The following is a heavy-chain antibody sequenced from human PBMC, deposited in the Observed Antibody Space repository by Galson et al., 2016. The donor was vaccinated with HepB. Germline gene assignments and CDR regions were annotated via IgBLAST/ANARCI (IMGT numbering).Heavy chain of an antibody. J-gene: IGHJ3*02. D-gene: IGHD1-1*01. CDR2: IYSGGDT. V-gene: IGHV3-66*01. Sequence: SLRLSCAASGFTVSSNYMSWVRQAPGKGLEWVSIIYSGGDTYYADSVKGRFTISRDTLRNTLYVQMNSLRAEDTAVYYCARGNDHGTGAFGIWGQGTVVTVSS. CDR1: GFTVSSNY. CDR3: ARGNDHGTGAFGI.